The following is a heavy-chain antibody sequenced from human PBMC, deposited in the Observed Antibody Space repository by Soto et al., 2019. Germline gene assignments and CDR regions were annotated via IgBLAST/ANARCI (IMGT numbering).Heavy chain of an antibody. CDR3: AKFVWLPVSVYFDY. CDR1: GFTFGSYA. V-gene: IGHV3-23*01. D-gene: IGHD5-12*01. CDR2: ITDTGSHT. Sequence: EVQLLESGGGLVQPGGSLRLSCAASGFTFGSYAMNWVRQAPGKGLEWLSTITDTGSHTYYADSVRGRFTTSRDNSKRTLYLQLSSLRAEDTAVYYCAKFVWLPVSVYFDYWGQGILVTVSS. J-gene: IGHJ4*02.